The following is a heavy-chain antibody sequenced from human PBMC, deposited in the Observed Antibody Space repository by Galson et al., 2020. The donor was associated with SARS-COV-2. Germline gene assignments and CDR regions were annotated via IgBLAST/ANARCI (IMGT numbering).Heavy chain of an antibody. Sequence: GGSLRLSCAASGFTFSSYWMNWVRQAPGKGLEWVANIMPAGTEKFYVDSVKGRFTISRDNAKKSLYLQMDSLRAEDTAIYYCVRHKYSSSATWPGYYYYDMDVWGQGATVTVSS. V-gene: IGHV3-7*03. CDR2: IMPAGTEK. J-gene: IGHJ6*02. CDR1: GFTFSSYW. CDR3: VRHKYSSSATWPGYYYYDMDV. D-gene: IGHD6-6*01.